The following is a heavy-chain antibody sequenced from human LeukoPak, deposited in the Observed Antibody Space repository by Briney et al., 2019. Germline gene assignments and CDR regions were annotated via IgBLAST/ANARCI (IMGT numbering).Heavy chain of an antibody. V-gene: IGHV3-23*01. CDR3: VGLGENY. D-gene: IGHD3-10*01. J-gene: IGHJ4*02. Sequence: GGSLRLSCAASGFTFSGSAMSWVRQAPGEGLEWVSLISYSGANSYYTDSVRGRFTISRDNSKDTLFLQMNSLRAEDTAVYYCVGLGENYWGQGTLVTVSS. CDR2: ISYSGANS. CDR1: GFTFSGSA.